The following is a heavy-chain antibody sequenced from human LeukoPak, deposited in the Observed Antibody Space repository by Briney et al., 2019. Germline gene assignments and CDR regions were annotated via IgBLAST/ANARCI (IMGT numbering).Heavy chain of an antibody. CDR3: ARVDILTGYSSYGYYYMDV. D-gene: IGHD3-9*01. J-gene: IGHJ6*03. V-gene: IGHV4-34*01. Sequence: KTSETLSLNCAVYGGSLSGYYWSWIRQPPGKGLEWIGEINHSGSTNYNPSLKSRVTISVDTSKNQFSLKLSSVTAADTAVYYCARVDILTGYSSYGYYYMDVWGKGTTVTVSS. CDR2: INHSGST. CDR1: GGSLSGYY.